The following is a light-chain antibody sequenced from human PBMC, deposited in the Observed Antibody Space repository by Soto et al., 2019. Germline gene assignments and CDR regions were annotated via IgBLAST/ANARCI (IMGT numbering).Light chain of an antibody. Sequence: QSGLTEPPFGSGSPGQSVTISCTGTSSDVGAYNYVSWYQQLPGKAPKLIIYEVSKRPSGVPDRFSGSKSGNTASLTVSGLQAEDEADYYCTSYAGTYSFFYVFGTGTKVTV. CDR1: SSDVGAYNY. J-gene: IGLJ1*01. CDR3: TSYAGTYSFFYV. CDR2: EVS. V-gene: IGLV2-8*01.